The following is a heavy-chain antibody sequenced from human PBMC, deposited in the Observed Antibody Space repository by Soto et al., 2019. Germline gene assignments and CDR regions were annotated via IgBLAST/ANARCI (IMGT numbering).Heavy chain of an antibody. V-gene: IGHV3-30-3*01. CDR2: ISYDGSNK. CDR1: GFTFSSYA. Sequence: QVQLVESGGGVVQPGRSLRLSCAASGFTFSSYAMHWVRQAPGKGLEWVAVISYDGSNKYYADSVKGRFTISRDNSKNTLYLQMNSLRAEDTAEYYCARVRGIAARPRYYGMDVWGQGTTVTVSS. J-gene: IGHJ6*02. CDR3: ARVRGIAARPRYYGMDV. D-gene: IGHD6-6*01.